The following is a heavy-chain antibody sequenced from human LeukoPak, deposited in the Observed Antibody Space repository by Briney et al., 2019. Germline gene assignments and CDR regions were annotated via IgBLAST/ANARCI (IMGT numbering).Heavy chain of an antibody. CDR1: GGSISSYY. V-gene: IGHV4-4*07. CDR3: ARGLALPVFDYGMDV. J-gene: IGHJ6*02. Sequence: SETLSLTCTVSGGSISSYYWSWIRQPAGKGLEWIGRIYTSGSTNYNPSLKSRVTMSVDTSKNQFSLKLSSVTAADTAVYYCARGLALPVFDYGMDVWGQGTTVTVSS. CDR2: IYTSGST.